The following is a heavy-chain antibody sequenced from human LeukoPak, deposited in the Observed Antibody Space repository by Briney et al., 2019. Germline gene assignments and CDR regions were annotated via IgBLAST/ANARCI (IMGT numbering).Heavy chain of an antibody. CDR3: ARQGGCSGGSCYSSHNWFDP. CDR1: GGSISSSSYY. V-gene: IGHV4-39*01. Sequence: TSETLSLTCTVSGGSISSSSYYWGWIRQPPGKGLEWIGSIYYSGSTYYNPSLKSRVTISVDTSKNQFSLRLSSVTAADTAVYYCARQGGCSGGSCYSSHNWFDPWGQGTLVTVSS. D-gene: IGHD2-15*01. CDR2: IYYSGST. J-gene: IGHJ5*02.